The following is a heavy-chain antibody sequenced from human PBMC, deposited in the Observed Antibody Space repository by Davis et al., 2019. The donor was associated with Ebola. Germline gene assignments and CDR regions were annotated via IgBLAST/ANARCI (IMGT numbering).Heavy chain of an antibody. CDR3: ARDFYQAVGSSGFDA. CDR2: ISDNGVST. D-gene: IGHD2/OR15-2a*01. V-gene: IGHV3-23*01. Sequence: GGSLRLSCATSGFTFSTSAMSWVRQASGKGLEWVSSISDNGVSTYYADSVRDRFTISRDNSKNTLYLQLDSLRAEDTAIYYCARDFYQAVGSSGFDAWGQGTLVTVSS. CDR1: GFTFSTSA. J-gene: IGHJ4*01.